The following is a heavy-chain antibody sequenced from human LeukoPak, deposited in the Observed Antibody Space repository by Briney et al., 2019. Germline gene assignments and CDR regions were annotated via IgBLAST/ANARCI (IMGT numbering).Heavy chain of an antibody. Sequence: ASVKVSCKASGYTFTGYYMDWVRQAPGQGLEWLGRINPNTGGTNFAQSFQGRVTMTRDTSITTAYMELSRLRSDDTAVYYCARVGDGLNDAFDIWGQGTMVTVSS. V-gene: IGHV1-2*06. CDR2: INPNTGGT. J-gene: IGHJ3*02. CDR3: ARVGDGLNDAFDI. CDR1: GYTFTGYY. D-gene: IGHD5-24*01.